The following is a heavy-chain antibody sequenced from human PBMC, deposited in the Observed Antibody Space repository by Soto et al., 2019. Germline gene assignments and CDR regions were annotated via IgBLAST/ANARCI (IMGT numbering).Heavy chain of an antibody. V-gene: IGHV3-9*01. CDR3: ARSWSGSTSGRLDV. J-gene: IGHJ6*02. CDR1: GFNFDDHV. D-gene: IGHD3-3*01. CDR2: ISWNGYSI. Sequence: EVQLVESGGALVQPGRSLRLSCVASGFNFDDHVMHWVRQVPGKGLEWVGHISWNGYSIGYGGSVRGRFIISRDNAKNTLYLQMNSLRPEDTAVYYCARSWSGSTSGRLDVWGEGTTVTVSS.